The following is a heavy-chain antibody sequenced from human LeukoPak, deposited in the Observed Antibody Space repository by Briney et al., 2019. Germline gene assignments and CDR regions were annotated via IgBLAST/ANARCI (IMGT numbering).Heavy chain of an antibody. D-gene: IGHD3-9*01. Sequence: SETLSLTCTVSGGFINSYYWSWIRQPAGKGLEWIGRVYTSGITNYNPSLKSRITMSVDTSKNQFSLRLTSVTAADTAVYYCARHNGFDRGYYYYMDVWGKGTTVTVSS. V-gene: IGHV4-4*07. CDR1: GGFINSYY. CDR2: VYTSGIT. J-gene: IGHJ6*03. CDR3: ARHNGFDRGYYYYMDV.